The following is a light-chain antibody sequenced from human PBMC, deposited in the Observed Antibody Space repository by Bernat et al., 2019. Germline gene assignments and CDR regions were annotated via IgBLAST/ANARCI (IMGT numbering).Light chain of an antibody. V-gene: IGLV3-25*02. J-gene: IGLJ3*02. CDR2: KDK. Sequence: SYELTQPPSVSVSPGQTARITCSGDVLPKQYAYWYQQRPGQAPVLIIYKDKERTAGIPVRFSCSRSVTTVTLTISGVQAEDEADYHCQSADSTGTCPAFGGGTTLPVL. CDR3: QSADSTGTCPA. CDR1: VLPKQY.